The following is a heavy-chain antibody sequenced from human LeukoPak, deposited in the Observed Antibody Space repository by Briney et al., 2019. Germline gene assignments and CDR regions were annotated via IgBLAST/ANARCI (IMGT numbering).Heavy chain of an antibody. J-gene: IGHJ4*02. CDR3: ARWGSDSGSYPSGDSDY. V-gene: IGHV4-30-4*01. CDR1: GGSISSGDYY. Sequence: PSQTLSLTCTVSGGSISSGDYYWSWIRQPPGKGLEWIGYIYYSGSTYYNPSLKSRVTISVDTSKNQFSLKLSSVTAADTAVYYCARWGSDSGSYPSGDSDYWGQGTLVTVSS. CDR2: IYYSGST. D-gene: IGHD1-26*01.